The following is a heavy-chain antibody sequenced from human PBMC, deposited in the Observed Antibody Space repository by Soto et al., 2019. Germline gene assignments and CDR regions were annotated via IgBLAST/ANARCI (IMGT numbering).Heavy chain of an antibody. CDR3: ARDLNLGDFWSGYFVYYYGMDV. D-gene: IGHD3-3*01. Sequence: QVQLVQSGAEVKKPGSSVKVSCKASGGTFSSYAIIWVRQAPGQGLEWMGGIIPIFGTANYAQKFQGRVTITADESTSTAYLELSSLRSEDTAVYYCARDLNLGDFWSGYFVYYYGMDVWGQGTTVTVSS. CDR2: IIPIFGTA. CDR1: GGTFSSYA. V-gene: IGHV1-69*01. J-gene: IGHJ6*02.